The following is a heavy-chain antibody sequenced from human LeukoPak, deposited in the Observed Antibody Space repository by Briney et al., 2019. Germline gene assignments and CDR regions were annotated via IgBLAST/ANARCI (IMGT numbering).Heavy chain of an antibody. V-gene: IGHV3-21*01. CDR3: AELGITMIGGV. D-gene: IGHD3-10*02. Sequence: GGSLRLSCAASGFTFSSYSMNWVRQAPGKGLEWVSSISSSSSYIYYADSVKGRFAIARDNAKKSLYLQMNSLRAEDTAVYYCAELGITMIGGVWGKGTTVTISS. J-gene: IGHJ6*04. CDR1: GFTFSSYS. CDR2: ISSSSSYI.